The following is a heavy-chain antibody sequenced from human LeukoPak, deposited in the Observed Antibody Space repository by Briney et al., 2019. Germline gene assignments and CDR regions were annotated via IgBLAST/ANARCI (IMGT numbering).Heavy chain of an antibody. CDR2: IYNSGST. Sequence: SDTLSLTCTVSGGSISTYYWSWIRQPPGKGLKWIGYIYNSGSTNYNPSLKSRVTISVDTSKNQFSLKLSSVTAADTAVYYCARENSNSWYLDYWGQGTLVTVSS. V-gene: IGHV4-59*01. J-gene: IGHJ4*02. CDR3: ARENSNSWYLDY. D-gene: IGHD6-13*01. CDR1: GGSISTYY.